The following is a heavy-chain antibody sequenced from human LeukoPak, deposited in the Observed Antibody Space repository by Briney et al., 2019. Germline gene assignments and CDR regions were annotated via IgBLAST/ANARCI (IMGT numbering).Heavy chain of an antibody. J-gene: IGHJ6*03. CDR2: IYSGGST. Sequence: ETLSLTCTVSGGSISSGPYYWGWVRQAPGKGLEWVSVIYSGGSTYYADSVKGRFTISRDNSKNTLYLQMNSLRAEDTAVYYCARYLFFMDVWGKGTTVTISS. CDR3: ARYLFFMDV. CDR1: GGSISSGPYY. D-gene: IGHD2-21*01. V-gene: IGHV3-53*01.